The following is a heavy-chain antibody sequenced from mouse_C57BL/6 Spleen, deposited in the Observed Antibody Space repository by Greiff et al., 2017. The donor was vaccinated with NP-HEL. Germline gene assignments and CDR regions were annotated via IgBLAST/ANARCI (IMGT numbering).Heavy chain of an antibody. CDR2: IDPENGDT. V-gene: IGHV14-4*01. J-gene: IGHJ3*01. CDR3: TKGSGLGFAY. Sequence: EVQLQQSGAELVRPGASVKLSCTASGFNIKDDYMHWVKQRPEQGLEWIGWIDPENGDTEYASKFQGKATITADTSSNTAYLQLSSLTSEDTAVYYCTKGSGLGFAYWGQGTLVTVSA. CDR1: GFNIKDDY. D-gene: IGHD1-1*01.